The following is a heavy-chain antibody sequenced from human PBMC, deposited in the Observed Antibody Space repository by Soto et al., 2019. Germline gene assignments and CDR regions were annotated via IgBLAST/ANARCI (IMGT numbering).Heavy chain of an antibody. CDR2: VSFDGSDE. Sequence: GGSLRLSCASSGCTFSSYGMHLVRQAPGKGLEWVADVSFDGSDEHYADSVKGRFTISRDNSKNSLYLQMNSLRDEDTAVYYCARDGYCISTTCYFLPDVWGQGTSVTVSS. D-gene: IGHD2-2*03. CDR1: GCTFSSYG. CDR3: ARDGYCISTTCYFLPDV. J-gene: IGHJ6*02. V-gene: IGHV3-30*03.